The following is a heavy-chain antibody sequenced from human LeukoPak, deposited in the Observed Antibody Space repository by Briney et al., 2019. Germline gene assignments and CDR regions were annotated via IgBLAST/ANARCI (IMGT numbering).Heavy chain of an antibody. CDR1: GFTFSSYS. J-gene: IGHJ4*02. V-gene: IGHV3-48*01. CDR3: GRVIIPASPGPWELLPGF. D-gene: IGHD1-26*01. Sequence: GGSLRLSCAASGFTFSSYSMNWVRQAPGKGLEWVSYISSSSSTIYYADSVKGRFTISRDNAKNSLYLQLNSLKAEDTAVYYCGRVIIPASPGPWELLPGFWAQGTLVTASS. CDR2: ISSSSSTI.